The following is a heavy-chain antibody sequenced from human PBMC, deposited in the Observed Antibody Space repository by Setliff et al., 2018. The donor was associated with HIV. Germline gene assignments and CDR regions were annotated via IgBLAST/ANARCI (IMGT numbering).Heavy chain of an antibody. J-gene: IGHJ6*02. V-gene: IGHV3-74*01. CDR2: INSDGSNT. Sequence: GGSLRLSCGASGFSFGNHWMYWVRQAPGKGLVWVSRINSDGSNTDYADSVKGRFTISRDNAKNSLYLQMNSLRAEDTAVYFCARPTNIDTLYYGSQSFYMYYYGMDVWGQGTTVTVSS. CDR3: ARPTNIDTLYYGSQSFYMYYYGMDV. D-gene: IGHD3-10*01. CDR1: GFSFGNHW.